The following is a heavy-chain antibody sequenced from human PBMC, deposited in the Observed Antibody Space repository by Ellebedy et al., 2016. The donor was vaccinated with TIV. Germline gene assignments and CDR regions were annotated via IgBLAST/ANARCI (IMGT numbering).Heavy chain of an antibody. CDR2: ISSNGGST. CDR1: GFTFSSYG. V-gene: IGHV3-64D*06. J-gene: IGHJ4*02. D-gene: IGHD5-18*01. CDR3: VSESTQRGYSYRFDY. Sequence: GESLKISCAASGFTFSSYGMHWVRQAPGKGLEYVSAISSNGGSTYYADSVKGRFTISRDNSKNTLYLQMSSLRAEDTAVYYCVSESTQRGYSYRFDYWGQGTLVTVSS.